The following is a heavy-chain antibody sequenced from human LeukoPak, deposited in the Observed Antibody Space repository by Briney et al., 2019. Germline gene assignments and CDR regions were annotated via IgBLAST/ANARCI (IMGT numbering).Heavy chain of an antibody. V-gene: IGHV4-59*08. CDR3: ARSTGWPGFDY. J-gene: IGHJ4*02. D-gene: IGHD2-2*01. CDR2: IDNSGNT. Sequence: PSETLSLTCTVSGASIRRYHWSWIRQPPGKGLEWIGYIDNSGNTKYNPSLKSRVTISVDTSKNQFSLKLSSVTAADTDVYFCARSTGWPGFDYWGQGGIVTVSS. CDR1: GASIRRYH.